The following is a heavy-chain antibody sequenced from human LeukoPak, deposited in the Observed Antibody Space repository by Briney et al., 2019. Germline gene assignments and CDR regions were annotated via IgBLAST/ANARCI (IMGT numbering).Heavy chain of an antibody. CDR2: ISYDGSNK. CDR1: GFTFSSYA. J-gene: IGHJ4*02. Sequence: GGSLRLSCAASGFTFSSYAMHWVRQAPGKGLEWVAVISYDGSNKHYADSVKGRFTISRDNSKNTLYLQMNSLRAEDTAVYYCARDPRNVAAAGADFDYWGQGTLVTVSS. CDR3: ARDPRNVAAAGADFDY. D-gene: IGHD6-13*01. V-gene: IGHV3-30-3*01.